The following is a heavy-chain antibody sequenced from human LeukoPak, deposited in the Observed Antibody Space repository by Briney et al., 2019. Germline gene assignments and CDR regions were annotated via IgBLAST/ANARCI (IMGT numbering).Heavy chain of an antibody. V-gene: IGHV4-30-2*01. CDR1: GGSISSGGYS. D-gene: IGHD5-18*01. CDR3: ARTRGYSYGYFRFDY. CDR2: INHSGST. Sequence: SETLSLTCAVSGGSISSGGYSWSWIRQPPGKGLEWIGEINHSGSTNYNPSLKSRVTISVDTSKNQFSLKLSSVTAADTAVYYCARTRGYSYGYFRFDYWGQGTLVAVSS. J-gene: IGHJ4*02.